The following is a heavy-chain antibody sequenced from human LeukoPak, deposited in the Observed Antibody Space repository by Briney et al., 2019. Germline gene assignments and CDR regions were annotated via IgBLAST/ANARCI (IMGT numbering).Heavy chain of an antibody. D-gene: IGHD3-9*01. CDR3: ARDGYYDILTGYYAVDTAMAY. CDR1: GFTLSSYG. Sequence: GGSLRLSCAATGFTLSSYGMHWVRQAPAKGLEWVAVLWDYGSNKYYAASVKGRFTISRDNSQNTLYLQMNSLRAEDTAVYYCARDGYYDILTGYYAVDTAMAYWGQGTLVTVSS. J-gene: IGHJ4*02. CDR2: LWDYGSNK. V-gene: IGHV3-33*01.